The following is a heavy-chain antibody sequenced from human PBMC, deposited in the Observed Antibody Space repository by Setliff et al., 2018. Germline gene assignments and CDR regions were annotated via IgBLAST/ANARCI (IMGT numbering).Heavy chain of an antibody. CDR1: GGTFSSFD. Sequence: GASVKVSCKASGGTFSSFDISWVRQAPGQGLEWMGGIMPIFGTTNYAQKFQGRVTITTDESTSTAYQELSSLKSEDTAVYYCARERGVVVSSVEYYYYMDVWGKGTTVTVSS. V-gene: IGHV1-69*05. CDR2: IMPIFGTT. D-gene: IGHD3-3*01. J-gene: IGHJ6*03. CDR3: ARERGVVVSSVEYYYYMDV.